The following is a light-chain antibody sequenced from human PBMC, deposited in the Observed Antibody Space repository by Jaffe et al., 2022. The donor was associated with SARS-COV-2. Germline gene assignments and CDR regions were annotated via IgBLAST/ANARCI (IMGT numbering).Light chain of an antibody. Sequence: QSALTQPASLSGSPGQSITISCSGTSSDVGGYKFVSWYQQHPGKAPKLIIYEVINRASGVSDRFSGSKSGNTASLTISGLQAEDEADYYCSSYTATSTFVFGPGTKVTVL. CDR2: EVI. V-gene: IGLV2-14*01. CDR3: SSYTATSTFV. CDR1: SSDVGGYKF. J-gene: IGLJ1*01.